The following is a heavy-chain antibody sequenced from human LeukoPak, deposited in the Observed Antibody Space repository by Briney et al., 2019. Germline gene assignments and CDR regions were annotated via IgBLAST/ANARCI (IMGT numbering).Heavy chain of an antibody. CDR3: ARLGGLPGYDFDY. J-gene: IGHJ4*02. V-gene: IGHV4-59*08. Sequence: SETLSLTCTVSGGSISGNFWSWIRQPPGKGLEYIGYIYYSGSTYYNPSLKSRVTMSVDTSKNQFSLRLSSVTAADTAVYYCARLGGLPGYDFDYWGQGTLVAVSS. CDR1: GGSISGNF. D-gene: IGHD3-10*01. CDR2: IYYSGST.